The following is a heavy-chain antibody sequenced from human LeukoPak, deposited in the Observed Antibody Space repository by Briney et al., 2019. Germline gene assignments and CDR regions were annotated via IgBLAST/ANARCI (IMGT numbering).Heavy chain of an antibody. D-gene: IGHD4-23*01. CDR3: ARYNGNATFDY. Sequence: PSETLSLTCNVSGGSIRNYYWSWIRQPPGKGLEWIGYIYYSGSTNSHPSLKSRVTISVDTSKNQFSLKLSSVTAADTAVYYCARYNGNATFDYWGQGTLVTVSS. V-gene: IGHV4-59*08. CDR2: IYYSGST. J-gene: IGHJ4*02. CDR1: GGSIRNYY.